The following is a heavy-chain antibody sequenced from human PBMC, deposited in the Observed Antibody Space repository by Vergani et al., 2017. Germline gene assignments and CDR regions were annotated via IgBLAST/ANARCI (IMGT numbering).Heavy chain of an antibody. Sequence: QVQLVQSGAEVKKPGSSVKVSCKASGGTFSSYAISWVRQAPGQGLEWMGRIIPILGIANYAQKFQGRVTITADKSTSTAYMELSSLRSEDTAVYYCAAEAVAGLYYGMDVWGQGTTVTVSS. J-gene: IGHJ6*02. V-gene: IGHV1-69*04. CDR3: AAEAVAGLYYGMDV. CDR1: GGTFSSYA. CDR2: IIPILGIA.